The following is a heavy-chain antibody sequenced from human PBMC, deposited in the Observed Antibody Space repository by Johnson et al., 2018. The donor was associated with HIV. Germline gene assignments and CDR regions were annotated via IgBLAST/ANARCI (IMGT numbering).Heavy chain of an antibody. Sequence: QMLLVESGGGVVQPGRSLRLSCAASGFTFSSYAMHWVRQAPGKGLEWVAVISYDGSNKYYADSVKGRFTISRDNSKNTLYLQMNSLRGEDTAVYYCAKWQGSSGAFDIWGQGTMVTVSS. D-gene: IGHD2-15*01. J-gene: IGHJ3*02. V-gene: IGHV3-30-3*02. CDR3: AKWQGSSGAFDI. CDR1: GFTFSSYA. CDR2: ISYDGSNK.